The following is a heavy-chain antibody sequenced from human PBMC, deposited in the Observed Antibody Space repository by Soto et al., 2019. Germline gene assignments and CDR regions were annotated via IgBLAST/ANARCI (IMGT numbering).Heavy chain of an antibody. CDR1: GYTFTSYG. CDR3: AQLGANDGAFQRPEYYSGMGV. D-gene: IGHD1-1*01. J-gene: IGHJ6*02. Sequence: QVQLVQSGAEVKKPGASVKVSCQASGYTFTSYGVSWVRQAPGQGIQWMGWISAYNGNTKNAKKLQGSVTMTTDTSSISAYLELRSLRSEETAVDYWAQLGANDGAFQRPEYYSGMGVWGQGTTVTGSS. CDR2: ISAYNGNT. V-gene: IGHV1-18*01.